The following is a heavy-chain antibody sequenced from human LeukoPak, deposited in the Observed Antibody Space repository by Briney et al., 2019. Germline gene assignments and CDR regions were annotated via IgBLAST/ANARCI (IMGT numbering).Heavy chain of an antibody. Sequence: SETLSLTCTVSGGSISSYYWSWIRQPPGKGLEWIACISYSGSTKYNPSLKSRVTISVDTSKNQLSLKLSSVTAADTAVYYCPREPGFDSSGYLNWFDPWGQGTLVTVSS. V-gene: IGHV4-59*01. D-gene: IGHD3-22*01. CDR1: GGSISSYY. CDR2: ISYSGST. CDR3: PREPGFDSSGYLNWFDP. J-gene: IGHJ5*02.